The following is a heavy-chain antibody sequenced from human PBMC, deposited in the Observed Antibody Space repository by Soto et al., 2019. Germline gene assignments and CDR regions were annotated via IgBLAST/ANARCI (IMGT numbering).Heavy chain of an antibody. V-gene: IGHV1-8*01. CDR3: ARGSPSGSYYRVYELYYYYYYMDV. Sequence: ASVKVSCKASGYTFTSYDINWVRQATGQGLEWMGWMNPNSGNTGYAQKFQGRVTMTRNTSMSTAYMELSSLRSEDTAVYYCARGSPSGSYYRVYELYYYYYYMDVWGKGTTVTVSS. D-gene: IGHD3-10*01. J-gene: IGHJ6*03. CDR1: GYTFTSYD. CDR2: MNPNSGNT.